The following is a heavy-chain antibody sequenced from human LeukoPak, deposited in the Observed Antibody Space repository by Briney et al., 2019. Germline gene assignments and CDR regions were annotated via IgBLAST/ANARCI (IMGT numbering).Heavy chain of an antibody. D-gene: IGHD3-10*01. CDR1: GGSISSYY. J-gene: IGHJ4*02. V-gene: IGHV4-4*07. CDR2: IYTSGST. Sequence: PSETLSLTCTVSGGSISSYYWSWIRQPAGKGLEWIGRIYTSGSTNYDPSLKSRVTMSVDTSKNQFSLKLSSVTAADTAVYYCARDFYYGSGSYFDYWGQGTLVTVSS. CDR3: ARDFYYGSGSYFDY.